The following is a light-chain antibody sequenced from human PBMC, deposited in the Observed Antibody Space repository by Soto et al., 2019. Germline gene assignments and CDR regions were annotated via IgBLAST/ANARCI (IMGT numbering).Light chain of an antibody. CDR1: QGISNL. Sequence: DIQMTQSPSSLSASVGDRVTITCRASQGISNLLGWFQHKPGKAPKRLIYAASSLQGGVPSRFSGSGSGTEXXXXXXXLQPEDFADYYCLQHNTYPYTFGQGTKLEIK. J-gene: IGKJ2*01. V-gene: IGKV1-17*01. CDR3: LQHNTYPYT. CDR2: AAS.